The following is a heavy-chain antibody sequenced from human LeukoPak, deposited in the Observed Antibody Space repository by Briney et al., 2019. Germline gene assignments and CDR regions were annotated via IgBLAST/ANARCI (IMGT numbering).Heavy chain of an antibody. CDR1: GFTFSDYY. Sequence: GGPLRLSCAASGFTFSDYYMSWIRLAPGKGLEWVSFISIRETTIYYLDSVKGRFTISRDNAKGSLYLQMNNLRAEDTALYFCARSRSCSSTSCKYFDSWGQGTLVTAS. J-gene: IGHJ4*02. CDR3: ARSRSCSSTSCKYFDS. D-gene: IGHD2-2*01. V-gene: IGHV3-11*01. CDR2: ISIRETTI.